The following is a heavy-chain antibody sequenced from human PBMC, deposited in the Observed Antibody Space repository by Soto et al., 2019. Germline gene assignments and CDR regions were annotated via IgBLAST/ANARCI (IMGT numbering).Heavy chain of an antibody. CDR2: INPSNEIT. V-gene: IGHV1-2*02. D-gene: IGHD1-26*01. J-gene: IGHJ4*02. CDR3: MRGGWAHSPLDY. Sequence: APGRGFQWLGWINPSNEITTFSEFFQGRITMTRDTSTNTVHMELNMLTSDDLSVYYCMRGGWAHSPLDYWAERTQVTVSS.